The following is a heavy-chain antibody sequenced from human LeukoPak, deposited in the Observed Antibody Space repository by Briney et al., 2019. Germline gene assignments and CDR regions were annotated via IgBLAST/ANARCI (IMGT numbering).Heavy chain of an antibody. V-gene: IGHV4-30-4*08. CDR3: ARGDFGVVITPFDY. J-gene: IGHJ4*02. Sequence: SETLSLTCTVSGGSISSGDYYWSWIRQPPGKSLEWIGYIYYSGSTCYNPSLKSRVTISVDTSKNQFSLKLSSVTAADTAVYYCARGDFGVVITPFDYWGQGTLVTVSS. D-gene: IGHD3-3*01. CDR2: IYYSGST. CDR1: GGSISSGDYY.